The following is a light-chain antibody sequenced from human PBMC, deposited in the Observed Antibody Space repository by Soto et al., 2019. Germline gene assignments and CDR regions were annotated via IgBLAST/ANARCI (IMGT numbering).Light chain of an antibody. CDR3: SSYTSSSTYVV. Sequence: QSALTRPASVSGSPGQSITISCTGTSSDVGGYNYVSWYQQHPGKAPKLMIYDVSNRPSGVSNRFSGSKSGNTVSLTISGLQAEDEADYYCSSYTSSSTYVVFGGGTKLTVL. CDR1: SSDVGGYNY. V-gene: IGLV2-14*01. CDR2: DVS. J-gene: IGLJ2*01.